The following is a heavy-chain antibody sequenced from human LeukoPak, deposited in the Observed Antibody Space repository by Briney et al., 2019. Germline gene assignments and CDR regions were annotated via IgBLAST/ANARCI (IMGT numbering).Heavy chain of an antibody. CDR3: AKDRTVVVAAYGGWFDP. CDR2: MRHDGGNE. J-gene: IGHJ5*02. Sequence: PGGSLRVSCAASGITFSTSGMHWVRQAPGRRLEWVAFMRHDGGNEKYADSVKGRFTISRDNSKNTLYLQMNSLIVEDTAVYYCAKDRTVVVAAYGGWFDPWGQGTLVTVSS. D-gene: IGHD2-15*01. V-gene: IGHV3-30*02. CDR1: GITFSTSG.